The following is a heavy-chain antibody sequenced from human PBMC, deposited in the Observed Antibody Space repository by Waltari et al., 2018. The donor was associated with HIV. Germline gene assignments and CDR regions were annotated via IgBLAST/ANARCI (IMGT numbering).Heavy chain of an antibody. D-gene: IGHD4-17*01. CDR2: IYYSGST. Sequence: QLQLQESGPGLVKPSETLSLTCTVSGGSISSSSYYWGWIRQPPGKGLEWIGSIYYSGSTYYTPSLKSRVTKSVDTSKNQFSLKLSSVTAADTAVYYCARPYGDYDAFDIWGQGTMVTVSS. J-gene: IGHJ3*02. V-gene: IGHV4-39*01. CDR1: GGSISSSSYY. CDR3: ARPYGDYDAFDI.